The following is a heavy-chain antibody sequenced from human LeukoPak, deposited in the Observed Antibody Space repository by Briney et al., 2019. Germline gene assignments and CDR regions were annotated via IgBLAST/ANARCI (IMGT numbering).Heavy chain of an antibody. CDR3: ARSGGYSSPQNY. CDR1: GGSISSSNW. Sequence: SETLSLTCAVSGGSISSSNWWSWVRQPPGEGLEWIGEIYHSGSTNYNPSLKSRVTISVDKSKNQFSLKLTSVTAADTAVYYCARSGGYSSPQNYWGQGTLVTVSS. V-gene: IGHV4-4*02. D-gene: IGHD6-19*01. J-gene: IGHJ4*02. CDR2: IYHSGST.